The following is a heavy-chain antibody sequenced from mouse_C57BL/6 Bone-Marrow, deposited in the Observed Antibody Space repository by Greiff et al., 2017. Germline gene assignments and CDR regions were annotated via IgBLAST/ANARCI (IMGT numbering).Heavy chain of an antibody. D-gene: IGHD2-4*01. V-gene: IGHV5-15*01. CDR1: GFTFSDYG. J-gene: IGHJ4*01. CDR3: ARVIYYDYDDAMDY. Sequence: EVQGVESGGGLVQPGGSPKLSCAASGFTFSDYGMAWVRQAPRKGPEWVAFISNLAYSIYYADTVTGRFTISRENAKNTLYLEMSSLRSEDTAMYYCARVIYYDYDDAMDYWGQGTSVTVSS. CDR2: ISNLAYSI.